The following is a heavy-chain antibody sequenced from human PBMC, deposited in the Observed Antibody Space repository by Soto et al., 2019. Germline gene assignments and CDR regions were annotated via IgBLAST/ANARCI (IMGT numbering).Heavy chain of an antibody. CDR3: ARDGGRHSGGIDY. CDR2: IIPIFGTA. V-gene: IGHV1-69*01. Sequence: QVQLVQSGAEVKKPGSSVKVSCKASGGTFSSYSINWVRQAPGQGREWMGEIIPIFGTANYAQKFQGRVTITADESTSPAYMELRSLRSEDTAVYYCARDGGRHSGGIDYWGQGTLVPVSS. CDR1: GGTFSSYS. D-gene: IGHD1-26*01. J-gene: IGHJ4*02.